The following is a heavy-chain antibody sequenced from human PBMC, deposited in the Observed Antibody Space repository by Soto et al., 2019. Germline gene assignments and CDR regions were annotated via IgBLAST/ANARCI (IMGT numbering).Heavy chain of an antibody. CDR2: IGTAGDT. CDR1: GFTFSGFD. Sequence: GGSLRLSCEASGFTFSGFDMHWVRQPTGKGLEWVSSIGTAGDTYYAVSVKGRLTISRDNAKNSLSLQMNSLRAVDMAVYFCAKSQEIGTHFFDSWGQGTQVTVSS. CDR3: AKSQEIGTHFFDS. V-gene: IGHV3-13*01. J-gene: IGHJ4*02. D-gene: IGHD6-13*01.